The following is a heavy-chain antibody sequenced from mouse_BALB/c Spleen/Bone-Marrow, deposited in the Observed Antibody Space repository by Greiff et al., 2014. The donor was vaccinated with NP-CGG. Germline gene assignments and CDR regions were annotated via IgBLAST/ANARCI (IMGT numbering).Heavy chain of an antibody. D-gene: IGHD2-5*01. CDR1: GFTFSGYA. V-gene: IGHV5-6-5*01. J-gene: IGHJ1*01. CDR3: ARRKTTILTTFYWYFDV. Sequence: EVKLVESGGGLVKPGGSLKLSCAASGFTFSGYAMSWVRQTPEKRLEWVASISSGGSTFYPDSVKGRFTISRDNARNILYLQMSRLRSEYTAMYYCARRKTTILTTFYWYFDVWGAGTTVTVSS. CDR2: ISSGGST.